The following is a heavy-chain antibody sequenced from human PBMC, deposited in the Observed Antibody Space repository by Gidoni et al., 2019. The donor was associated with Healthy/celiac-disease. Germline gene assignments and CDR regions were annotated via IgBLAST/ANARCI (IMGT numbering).Heavy chain of an antibody. CDR2: IYYSGST. J-gene: IGHJ4*02. CDR3: ARGRGPSDY. Sequence: QLQLQASGPGLVKPSGTPSPTCAVPGGSISSSSYYWGWLRQPPGQGLEWIGSIYYSGSTYYNPSLKSRVTISVDTSKNQFSLKLSSVTAADTAVYYCARGRGPSDYWGQGTLVTVSS. V-gene: IGHV4-39*01. CDR1: GGSISSSSYY.